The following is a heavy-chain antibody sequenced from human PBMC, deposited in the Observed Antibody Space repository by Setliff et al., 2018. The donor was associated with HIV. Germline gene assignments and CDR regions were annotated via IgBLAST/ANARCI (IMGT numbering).Heavy chain of an antibody. CDR1: GYTFTSYY. Sequence: ASVKVSCKASGYTFTSYYMNWVRQAPGQGLEWMGIINPSGGSSTDAQKFQGRVAMTRDTSTSTVYMELSSLRSEDTAVYYCARDRVRITIFGANDASDIWGQGTMVTVSS. CDR3: ARDRVRITIFGANDASDI. CDR2: INPSGGSS. J-gene: IGHJ3*02. V-gene: IGHV1-46*01. D-gene: IGHD3-3*01.